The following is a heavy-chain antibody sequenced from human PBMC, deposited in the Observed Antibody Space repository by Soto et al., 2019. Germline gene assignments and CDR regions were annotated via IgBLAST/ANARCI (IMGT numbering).Heavy chain of an antibody. CDR2: ISAFNGNT. V-gene: IGHV1-18*01. CDR1: GYTFTNYG. CDR3: ARDAGGGSYLAY. Sequence: QVQLVQSGGEVKKPGASEKVSCKPSGYTFTNYGISWVRQAPGQGLEWMGWISAFNGNTKYAQKFQGRVTLTTDTSTSTAYMELRSLRYDDTAVYYCARDAGGGSYLAYWGQGTLVTVSS. J-gene: IGHJ4*02. D-gene: IGHD1-26*01.